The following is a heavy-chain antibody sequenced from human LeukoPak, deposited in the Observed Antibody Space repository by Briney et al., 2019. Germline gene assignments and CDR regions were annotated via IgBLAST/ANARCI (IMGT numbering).Heavy chain of an antibody. J-gene: IGHJ4*02. Sequence: GGSLRLSCAASGFTFSSYSMTWVRQAPGKGLEWVAVISYDGSNKYYADSVKGRFTISRDNSKNTLYLQMNSLRAEDTAVYYCAKIPVGDGDYNPLDYWGQGTLVTVSS. CDR3: AKIPVGDGDYNPLDY. D-gene: IGHD4-17*01. CDR1: GFTFSSYS. CDR2: ISYDGSNK. V-gene: IGHV3-30*18.